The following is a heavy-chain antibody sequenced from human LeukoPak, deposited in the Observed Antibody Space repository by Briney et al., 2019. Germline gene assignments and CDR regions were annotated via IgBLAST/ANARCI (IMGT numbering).Heavy chain of an antibody. CDR3: ARAGYYYDSSGYYLFDY. Sequence: SETLSLTCTVSGGSISDYYSSWIRQPPGKGLEWIGYIYYSGSTSYNPSLKSRVTISVDTSRNQFSLKLSSVTAADTAVYYCARAGYYYDSSGYYLFDYWGQGTLVTVSS. J-gene: IGHJ4*02. D-gene: IGHD3-22*01. CDR2: IYYSGST. V-gene: IGHV4-59*01. CDR1: GGSISDYY.